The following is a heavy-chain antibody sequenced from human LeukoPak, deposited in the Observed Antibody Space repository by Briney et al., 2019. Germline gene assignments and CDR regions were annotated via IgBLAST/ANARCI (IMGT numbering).Heavy chain of an antibody. Sequence: GASVKVSCKASGYTFTSNGISWVRQAPGQGLEWMGCISAYNGNTNYAQKLQGRVTMTTDTSTSTAYMELRSLRSDDTAVYYCARDQAVAGKRGVYNWFDPWGQGTLVTVSS. CDR2: ISAYNGNT. J-gene: IGHJ5*02. CDR1: GYTFTSNG. V-gene: IGHV1-18*04. CDR3: ARDQAVAGKRGVYNWFDP. D-gene: IGHD6-19*01.